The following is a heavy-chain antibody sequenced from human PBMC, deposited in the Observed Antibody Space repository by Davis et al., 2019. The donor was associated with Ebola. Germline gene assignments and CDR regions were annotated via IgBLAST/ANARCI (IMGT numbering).Heavy chain of an antibody. CDR3: ARDATTVTTIWFDP. CDR2: INVYNGHI. D-gene: IGHD4-17*01. V-gene: IGHV1-18*01. CDR1: GYTFSGYA. Sequence: AASVKVSCKTSGYTFSGYAISWVRQAPGQGLEWIGRINVYNGHINYAQNFQGRVTVSTDTSTSIAYMELRSLRSDDTALYYCARDATTVTTIWFDPWGQGTLVTVSS. J-gene: IGHJ5*02.